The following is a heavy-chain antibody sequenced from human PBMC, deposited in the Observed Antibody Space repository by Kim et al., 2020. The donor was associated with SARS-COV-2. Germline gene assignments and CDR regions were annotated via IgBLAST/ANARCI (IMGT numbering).Heavy chain of an antibody. D-gene: IGHD3-10*01. CDR1: GGSISSSNW. Sequence: SETLSLTCAVSGGSISSSNWWSWVRQPPGKGLEWIGEIYHSGSTNYNPSLKSRVTISVDKSKNQFSLKLSSVTAADTAVYYCARKTATMVRGEDDYWGQGTLVTVSS. CDR3: ARKTATMVRGEDDY. J-gene: IGHJ4*02. V-gene: IGHV4-4*02. CDR2: IYHSGST.